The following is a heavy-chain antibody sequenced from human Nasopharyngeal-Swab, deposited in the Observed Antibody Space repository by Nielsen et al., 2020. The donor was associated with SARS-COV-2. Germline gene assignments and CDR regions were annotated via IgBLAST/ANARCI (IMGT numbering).Heavy chain of an antibody. D-gene: IGHD2-15*01. CDR3: ARGRRGYCSGGRCGGDWYFDY. Sequence: ASVKVSCKASGYTFTSYAMHWVRQAPGQRLEWMGWINAGNGNTKYSQKFQGRVTITRDTSASTAYMELSSLRSEDTAVYYCARGRRGYCSGGRCGGDWYFDYWGQGTLVTVSS. J-gene: IGHJ4*02. V-gene: IGHV1-3*01. CDR1: GYTFTSYA. CDR2: INAGNGNT.